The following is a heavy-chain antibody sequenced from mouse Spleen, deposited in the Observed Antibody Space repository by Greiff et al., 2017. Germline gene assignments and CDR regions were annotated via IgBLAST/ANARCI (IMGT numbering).Heavy chain of an antibody. Sequence: VKLMESGAELVKPGASVKLSCKASGYTFTSYWMQWVKQRPGQGLEWIGEIDPSDSYTNYNQKFKGKATLTVDTSSSTAYMQLSSLTSEDSAVYYCARSGPAWFAYWGQGTLVTVSA. J-gene: IGHJ3*01. CDR1: GYTFTSYW. CDR2: IDPSDSYT. V-gene: IGHV1-50*01. CDR3: ARSGPAWFAY. D-gene: IGHD4-1*01.